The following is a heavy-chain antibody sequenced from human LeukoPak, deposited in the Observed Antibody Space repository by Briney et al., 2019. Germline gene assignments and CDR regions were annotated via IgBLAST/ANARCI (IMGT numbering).Heavy chain of an antibody. CDR1: GYRFTGYY. V-gene: IGHV1-2*02. Sequence: GASVKVSCKTSGYRFTGYYMHWVRQAPGQGLEWMGWINPNSGGTNYAQKFQGRVTMTRDTSISTAYMELSRLRSDDTAVYYCASLKNYYDSSGYLVTDAFDIWGQGTMVTVSS. D-gene: IGHD3-22*01. CDR2: INPNSGGT. J-gene: IGHJ3*02. CDR3: ASLKNYYDSSGYLVTDAFDI.